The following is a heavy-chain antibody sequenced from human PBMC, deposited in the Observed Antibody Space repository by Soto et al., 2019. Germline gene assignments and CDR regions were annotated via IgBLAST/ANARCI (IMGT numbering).Heavy chain of an antibody. J-gene: IGHJ5*02. Sequence: ASVKVSCKVSGYTLTELSMHWVRQAPGKGLEWMGGFDPEDGETIYAQKFQGRVTMTEDTSTDTAYMELSSLRSEDTAVYYCATERRDIVVVPAAMDPWGQGTLVTVPQ. D-gene: IGHD2-2*01. V-gene: IGHV1-24*01. CDR3: ATERRDIVVVPAAMDP. CDR1: GYTLTELS. CDR2: FDPEDGET.